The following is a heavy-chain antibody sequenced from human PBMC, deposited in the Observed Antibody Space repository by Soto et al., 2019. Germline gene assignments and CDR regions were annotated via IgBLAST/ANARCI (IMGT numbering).Heavy chain of an antibody. J-gene: IGHJ6*02. V-gene: IGHV1-3*01. CDR1: GYTLTGYA. D-gene: IGHD3-3*01. CDR3: ARGTGSGMDV. CDR2: INAGNGNT. Sequence: DSVKVSCKASGYTLTGYAMHWVRQAPGQRLEWMGWINAGNGNTKYSQKFQGRVTITRDTSASTAYMEVSSLRSEDTAVYYCARGTGSGMDVWGQGTTVTVSS.